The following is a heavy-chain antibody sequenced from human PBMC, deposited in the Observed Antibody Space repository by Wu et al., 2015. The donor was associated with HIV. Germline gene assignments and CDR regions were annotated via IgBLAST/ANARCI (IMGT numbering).Heavy chain of an antibody. CDR1: GYIFSDYG. D-gene: IGHD5-12*01. Sequence: VQLVQSGGEVKKPGASVKVACKASGYIFSDYGINWVRQAPGQGLEWMGWISAYNGNTKYSQKFQGRVTITADESTKKAYLELTSLRSEDTAVYYCARGQNGNDQWGQGTLVTVSS. CDR3: ARGQNGNDQ. CDR2: ISAYNGNT. V-gene: IGHV1-18*01. J-gene: IGHJ4*02.